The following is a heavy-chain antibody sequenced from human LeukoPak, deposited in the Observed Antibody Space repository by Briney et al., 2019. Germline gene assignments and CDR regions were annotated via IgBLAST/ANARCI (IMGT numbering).Heavy chain of an antibody. Sequence: PGRSLRLSCAASGFTLSSYAMHWVRQAPGKGLEWVAVISYDGSNKYYADSVKGRFTISRDNSKNTLYLQMNSLRAEDTAVYYCAREGRYCSGGSCYDWFDPWGQGTLVTVSS. CDR3: AREGRYCSGGSCYDWFDP. D-gene: IGHD2-15*01. CDR1: GFTLSSYA. V-gene: IGHV3-30*04. J-gene: IGHJ5*02. CDR2: ISYDGSNK.